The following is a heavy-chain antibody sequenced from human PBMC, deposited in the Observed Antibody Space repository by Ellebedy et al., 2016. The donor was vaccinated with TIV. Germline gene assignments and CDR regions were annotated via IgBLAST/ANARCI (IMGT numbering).Heavy chain of an antibody. D-gene: IGHD3-10*01. V-gene: IGHV3-74*01. CDR2: INSDGSST. Sequence: GESLKISCAASGFTFSSYWMHWVRQAPGKGLVWVSRINSDGSSTSYADSVKGRFTISRDNAKNTLYLQMNSLRAEDTAVYYCARENYYGSGSYNDYWGQGTLVTVSS. CDR3: ARENYYGSGSYNDY. J-gene: IGHJ4*02. CDR1: GFTFSSYW.